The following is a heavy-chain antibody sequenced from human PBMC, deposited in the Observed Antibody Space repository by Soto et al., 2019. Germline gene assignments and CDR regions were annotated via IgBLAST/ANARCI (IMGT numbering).Heavy chain of an antibody. CDR1: GFTFSSYS. CDR3: AMPSGSCSSTSCKGGDAFDI. V-gene: IGHV3-48*01. CDR2: ISSSSSTI. Sequence: EVQLVESGGGLEQPGGSLRLSCAASGFTFSSYSMNWVRQAPGKGLEWISYISSSSSTIFYADSVKGRFTISRDNAKNSLYLQMNSLRAEDTAVYYCAMPSGSCSSTSCKGGDAFDIWGQGTMVTVSS. J-gene: IGHJ3*02. D-gene: IGHD2-2*01.